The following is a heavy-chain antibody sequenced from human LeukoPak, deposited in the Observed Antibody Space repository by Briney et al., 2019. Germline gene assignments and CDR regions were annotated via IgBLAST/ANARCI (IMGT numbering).Heavy chain of an antibody. CDR3: ARGGKSSGWFWYFDL. D-gene: IGHD6-19*01. V-gene: IGHV1-2*02. CDR2: INPNSGGT. CDR1: GYTFTCQH. Sequence: GASVNVSCKASGYTFTCQHVHLVRQAPGQGLEWMGWINPNSGGTNSAQKFKGRVTMTRDTSISTAYMELRRLRSDDTAVYYCARGGKSSGWFWYFDLWGRGTLVTVSS. J-gene: IGHJ2*01.